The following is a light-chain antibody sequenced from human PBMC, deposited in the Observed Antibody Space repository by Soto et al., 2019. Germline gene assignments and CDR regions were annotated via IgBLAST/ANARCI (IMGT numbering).Light chain of an antibody. V-gene: IGKV3-11*01. CDR3: QQRSNWPLT. CDR1: QSVSSY. CDR2: DAS. Sequence: EIVLTQSPATLSLSPGERATLSCRASQSVSSYLAWYQQKPGQAPRLLIYDASNRATGIPARFSGSGSGTDFTPTISSLEPEDFAISYCQQRSNWPLTFGGGTKVEIK. J-gene: IGKJ4*01.